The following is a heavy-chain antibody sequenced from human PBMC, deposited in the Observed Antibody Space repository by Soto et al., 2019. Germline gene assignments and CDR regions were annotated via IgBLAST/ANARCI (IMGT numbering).Heavy chain of an antibody. D-gene: IGHD3-3*01. CDR2: MDSDGSGT. V-gene: IGHV3-74*01. Sequence: VGDLRLSCAASGFTLSSYGMHWVLQAPGKGLVWVSRMDSDGSGTSYSDSVKGRFTISRDNAKKTLYLQMNSLRAEDTAVYYCARSGYLNWLDPWGQGTLVTVTS. J-gene: IGHJ5*02. CDR1: GFTLSSYG. CDR3: ARSGYLNWLDP.